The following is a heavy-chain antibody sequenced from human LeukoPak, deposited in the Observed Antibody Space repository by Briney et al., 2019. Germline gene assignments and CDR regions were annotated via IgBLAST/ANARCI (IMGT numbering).Heavy chain of an antibody. J-gene: IGHJ6*02. CDR3: ATGRSGYSNYYYYYGMDV. CDR2: ISAYNGNT. Sequence: ASVKVSCKASGYTFTSYGISWVRQAPGQGLEWMGWISAYNGNTNYAQKLQGRVTMTTDTSTSTAYMELSSLRSEDTAVYYCATGRSGYSNYYYYYGMDVWGQGTTVTVSS. CDR1: GYTFTSYG. D-gene: IGHD3-3*01. V-gene: IGHV1-18*01.